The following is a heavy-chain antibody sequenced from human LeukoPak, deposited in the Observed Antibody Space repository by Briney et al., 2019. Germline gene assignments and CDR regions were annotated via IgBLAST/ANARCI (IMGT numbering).Heavy chain of an antibody. Sequence: GRSLRLSCAASGFTFSSYAMHWVRQAPGKGLEGVAVISYDGSNKYYADSVKGRFTISRDNSKNTLYLQMNSLRAEDTAVYYCARADDFWSGYYPPFGYWGQGTLVTVSS. V-gene: IGHV3-30*01. J-gene: IGHJ4*02. CDR3: ARADDFWSGYYPPFGY. D-gene: IGHD3-3*01. CDR1: GFTFSSYA. CDR2: ISYDGSNK.